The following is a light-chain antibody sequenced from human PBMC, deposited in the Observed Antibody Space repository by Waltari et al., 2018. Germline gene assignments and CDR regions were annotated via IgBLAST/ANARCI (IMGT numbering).Light chain of an antibody. CDR1: SSNIGRNT. CDR2: AND. Sequence: QSVLTQPPSASGTPGQRVTISCSGGSSNIGRNTENWYQQLPRTAPKLLICANDQRPPGVPDRFSGSKSGSSAFLAISGLQSADEASYYCASWDDSLDGVIFGGGTKLTVL. CDR3: ASWDDSLDGVI. V-gene: IGLV1-44*01. J-gene: IGLJ2*01.